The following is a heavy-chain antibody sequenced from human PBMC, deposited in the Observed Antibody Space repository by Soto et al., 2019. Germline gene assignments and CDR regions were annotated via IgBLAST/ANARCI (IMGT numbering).Heavy chain of an antibody. J-gene: IGHJ6*02. CDR2: IYHSGST. CDR1: GGSISSSNW. V-gene: IGHV4-4*02. D-gene: IGHD1-26*01. Sequence: QVQLQESGPGLVKPSGTLSLTCAVSGGSISSSNWWSWVRQPPGKGLEWIGEIYHSGSTNYNPSLKSRVTVAVDKAKNQFSLKLSSVIAAATAVYYCARVSGSYCYGMDVWGQGTTVTVSS. CDR3: ARVSGSYCYGMDV.